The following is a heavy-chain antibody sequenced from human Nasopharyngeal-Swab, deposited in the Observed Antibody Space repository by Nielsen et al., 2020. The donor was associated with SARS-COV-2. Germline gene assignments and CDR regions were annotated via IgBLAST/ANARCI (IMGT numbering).Heavy chain of an antibody. CDR3: ATDRRVTLSHYFDY. CDR1: GYTFTGYY. CDR2: INPNSGGT. J-gene: IGHJ4*02. V-gene: IGHV1-2*06. D-gene: IGHD3-10*01. Sequence: ASVKVSCKASGYTFTGYYMHWVRQAPGQGLEWMGRINPNSGGTNYAQKFQGRVTMTRDTSISTAYMELSRLRSGDTAVYYCATDRRVTLSHYFDYWGQGTLVTVSS.